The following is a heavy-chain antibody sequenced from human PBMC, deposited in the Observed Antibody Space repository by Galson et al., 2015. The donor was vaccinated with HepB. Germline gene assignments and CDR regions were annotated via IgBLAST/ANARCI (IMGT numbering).Heavy chain of an antibody. CDR3: AAGYYYGDLGRD. D-gene: IGHD3-22*01. J-gene: IGHJ4*02. CDR1: GFAFSNYV. Sequence: SLRLSCAAFGFAFSNYVMSWVRQAPGKGLEWVSTISASGDDTYYADPVKGRFTISRDNSKNTLNVQMNSLRADDTAVYYCAAGYYYGDLGRDWGQGTLVIVSS. V-gene: IGHV3-23*01. CDR2: ISASGDDT.